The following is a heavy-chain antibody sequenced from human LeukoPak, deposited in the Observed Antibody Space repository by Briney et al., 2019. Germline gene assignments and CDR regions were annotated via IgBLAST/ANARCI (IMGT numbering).Heavy chain of an antibody. CDR1: GFTFSNAW. J-gene: IGHJ4*02. Sequence: GGSLRLSCAASGFTFSNAWMSWVRQAPGKGLEWVGRIKSKTDGGTTDYAAPVKGRFTISRDDSKNTLYLQMNSLRTEDTAVYYCAKDPYGGYGPHPLDYWGQGTLVTVSS. V-gene: IGHV3-15*01. CDR3: AKDPYGGYGPHPLDY. D-gene: IGHD5-12*01. CDR2: IKSKTDGGTT.